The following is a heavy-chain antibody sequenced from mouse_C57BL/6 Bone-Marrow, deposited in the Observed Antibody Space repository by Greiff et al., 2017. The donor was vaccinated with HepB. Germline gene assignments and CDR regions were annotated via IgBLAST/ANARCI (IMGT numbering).Heavy chain of an antibody. V-gene: IGHV1-81*01. D-gene: IGHD2-4*01. CDR1: GYTFTSYG. CDR2: IYPRSGNT. CDR3: ARYDYDGELFAY. J-gene: IGHJ3*01. Sequence: VQLQQSGAELARPGASVKLSCKASGYTFTSYGISWVKQRTGQGLEWIGEIYPRSGNTYYNEKFKGKATLTAYKSSSTAYMELRSLTSEDSAVYFCARYDYDGELFAYWGQGTLVTVSA.